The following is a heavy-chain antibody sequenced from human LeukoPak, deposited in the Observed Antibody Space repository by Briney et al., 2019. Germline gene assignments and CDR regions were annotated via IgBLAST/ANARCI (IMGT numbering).Heavy chain of an antibody. V-gene: IGHV3-30*18. CDR3: AKVGDNWDFDY. CDR2: ISYDGSNK. D-gene: IGHD3-16*01. Sequence: GGTLRLSCAASGFTFSSYAMHWVRQAPGKGLEWVALISYDGSNKYYADSVKGRFTISRDNSKNTLYLQMNSLRTEDTAVYYCAKVGDNWDFDYWGQGTLVSVSS. CDR1: GFTFSSYA. J-gene: IGHJ4*02.